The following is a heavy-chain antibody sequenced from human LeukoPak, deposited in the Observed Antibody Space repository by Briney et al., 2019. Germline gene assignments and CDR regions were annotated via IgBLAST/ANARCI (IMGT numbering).Heavy chain of an antibody. CDR2: ISYSGTT. V-gene: IGHV4-59*08. D-gene: IGHD2-15*01. J-gene: IGHJ4*02. Sequence: PSETLSLTCTVSGGSVSSYYWSWIRQPPGKGLEWIAYISYSGTTNYNPSLKSRLTISVDTSKNQFSLKLSSVTAADTAVYYCARRGFCSGGTCLTFDLWGQGTLVTVSS. CDR1: GGSVSSYY. CDR3: ARRGFCSGGTCLTFDL.